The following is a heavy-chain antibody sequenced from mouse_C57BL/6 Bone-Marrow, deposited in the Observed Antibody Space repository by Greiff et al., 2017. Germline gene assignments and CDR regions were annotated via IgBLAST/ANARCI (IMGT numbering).Heavy chain of an antibody. J-gene: IGHJ3*01. D-gene: IGHD1-1*01. CDR2: INPNNGGT. V-gene: IGHV1-22*01. CDR1: GYTFTDYN. Sequence: EVQLQQSGPELVKPGASVKMSCKASGYTFTDYNMHWVKESHGKSLEWIGYINPNNGGTSYNQKFKGKATLTVNKSSSTAYMELRSLTSEDSAVYYCARITTVVEGYWGQGTLVTVSA. CDR3: ARITTVVEGY.